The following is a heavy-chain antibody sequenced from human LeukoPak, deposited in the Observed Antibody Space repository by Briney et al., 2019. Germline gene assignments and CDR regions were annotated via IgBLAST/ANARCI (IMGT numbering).Heavy chain of an antibody. Sequence: SETLSLTCTVSGGSISSGSYYWSWIRQPAGKGLEWIGRIYTSGSTNYNPSLKSRVTISVDTSKNQFSLKLSSVTAADTAVYYCARARLRSSGWYEDYWGQETLVTVSS. CDR3: ARARLRSSGWYEDY. D-gene: IGHD6-19*01. CDR1: GGSISSGSYY. CDR2: IYTSGST. V-gene: IGHV4-61*02. J-gene: IGHJ4*02.